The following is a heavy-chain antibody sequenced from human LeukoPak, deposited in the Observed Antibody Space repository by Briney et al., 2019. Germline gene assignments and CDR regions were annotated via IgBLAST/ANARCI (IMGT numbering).Heavy chain of an antibody. CDR1: GFTFDDYT. CDR3: AKDIGFSGWHNFDY. Sequence: RPGGSLRLSCAASGFTFDDYTMHWVRQAPVKGLEWVSGISWNSGSIGYADSVKGRFTISRDNAKNSLYLRMNSLRAEDTALYYCAKDIGFSGWHNFDYWGQGTLVTVSS. CDR2: ISWNSGSI. J-gene: IGHJ4*02. V-gene: IGHV3-9*01. D-gene: IGHD6-19*01.